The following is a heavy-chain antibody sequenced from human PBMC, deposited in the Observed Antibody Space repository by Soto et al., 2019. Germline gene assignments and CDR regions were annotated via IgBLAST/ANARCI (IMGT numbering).Heavy chain of an antibody. CDR3: ARHIYSGSYYEGCFEY. D-gene: IGHD1-26*01. CDR1: GGSISSSSYY. CDR2: IYYSGTT. V-gene: IGHV4-39*01. Sequence: QLQLQESGPGLVKPSETLSLTCIVSGGSISSSSYYWGWIRQPPGKGLEWIGSIYYSGTTYYNPSLKSRVTISVDTSKNQFSLKLSSVTAADTAVYYCARHIYSGSYYEGCFEYWGQGTLVTASS. J-gene: IGHJ4*02.